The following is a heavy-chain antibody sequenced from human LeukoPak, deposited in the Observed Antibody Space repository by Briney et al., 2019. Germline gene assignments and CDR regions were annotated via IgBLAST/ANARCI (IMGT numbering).Heavy chain of an antibody. CDR2: INPSGGST. CDR3: ARGFDYDFLTGSDY. CDR1: GYTLTSYY. J-gene: IGHJ4*02. D-gene: IGHD3-9*01. V-gene: IGHV1-46*01. Sequence: ASVKVSCKASGYTLTSYYMYWVRQTPGQGLEWVGVINPSGGSTSYAQKFEGRVTVTRDTSTSTVYVELSSQRSEDTGVYYCARGFDYDFLTGSDYWGQGTLVSVSS.